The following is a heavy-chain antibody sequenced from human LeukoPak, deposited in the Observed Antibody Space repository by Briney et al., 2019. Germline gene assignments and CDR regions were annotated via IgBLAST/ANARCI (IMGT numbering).Heavy chain of an antibody. V-gene: IGHV1-2*02. CDR3: ARVDIVVVPAARAGDY. CDR1: GYTFTGYY. J-gene: IGHJ4*02. Sequence: ASVKVSCKASGYTFTGYYMHWVRQAPGQGLEWMGGINPNRGGTKYAQKFQGRVTMPRDTSISTAYMELSRLRSDDTAVYYCARVDIVVVPAARAGDYWGQGTLVTVSS. CDR2: INPNRGGT. D-gene: IGHD2-2*01.